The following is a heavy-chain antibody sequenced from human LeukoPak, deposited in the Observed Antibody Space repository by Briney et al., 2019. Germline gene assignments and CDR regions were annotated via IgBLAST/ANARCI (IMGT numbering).Heavy chain of an antibody. CDR2: IYHSGST. V-gene: IGHV4-38-2*02. CDR3: ARDSHYVWGGYRSFDP. Sequence: SETLSLTCTVSGYSISSGYYWGWIRQPPGKGLEWIGSIYHSGSTYYNPSLKSRVTISVDTSKNQFSLKLSSVTAADTAVYYCARDSHYVWGGYRSFDPWGQGTLVTVSS. J-gene: IGHJ5*02. CDR1: GYSISSGYY. D-gene: IGHD3-16*02.